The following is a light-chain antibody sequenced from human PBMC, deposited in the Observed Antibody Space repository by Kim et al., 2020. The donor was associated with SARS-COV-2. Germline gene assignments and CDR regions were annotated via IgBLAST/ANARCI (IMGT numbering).Light chain of an antibody. Sequence: GQSITIPCTGTSYDVGYYNSVSWYQQPPGKAPKLIIYGVTGRASGVSNRFFGSQSGNTASLTISGLRAEDEADYYCSSHTTSSTYVFGSGTQLTVL. CDR1: SYDVGYYNS. CDR2: GVT. J-gene: IGLJ1*01. CDR3: SSHTTSSTYV. V-gene: IGLV2-14*03.